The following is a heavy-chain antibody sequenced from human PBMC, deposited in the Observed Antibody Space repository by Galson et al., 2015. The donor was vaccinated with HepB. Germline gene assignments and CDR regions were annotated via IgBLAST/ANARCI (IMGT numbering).Heavy chain of an antibody. CDR2: INSDGSST. CDR1: GFTFSSYW. CDR3: ARGMKYSSGWYSFSWYFDL. V-gene: IGHV3-74*01. J-gene: IGHJ2*01. Sequence: SLRLSCAASGFTFSSYWMHWVRQAPGKGLVWVSRINSDGSSTSYADSVKGRFTISRDNAKNTLYLQMNSLRAEDTAVYYCARGMKYSSGWYSFSWYFDLWGRGTLVTVSS. D-gene: IGHD6-19*01.